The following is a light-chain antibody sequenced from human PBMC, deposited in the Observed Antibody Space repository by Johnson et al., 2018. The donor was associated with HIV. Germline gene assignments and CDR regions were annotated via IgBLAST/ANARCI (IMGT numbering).Light chain of an antibody. Sequence: HSVLTQPPSVSAAPGQKVTISCSGSSSNIGNNYVSWYQQLPGTAPKLLIYDNNKRPSGIPDRFSGSKSGTSATLGITGLQTGDEAGYFCGTWDNSLIAYVFGTGTKVTVL. CDR2: DNN. V-gene: IGLV1-51*01. CDR3: GTWDNSLIAYV. J-gene: IGLJ1*01. CDR1: SSNIGNNY.